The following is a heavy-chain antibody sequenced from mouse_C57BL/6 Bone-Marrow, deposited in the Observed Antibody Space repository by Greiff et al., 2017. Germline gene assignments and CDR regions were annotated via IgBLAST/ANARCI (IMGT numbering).Heavy chain of an antibody. D-gene: IGHD6-1*01. CDR3: TGLWAWFAY. Sequence: VQLKESGGGLVQPGGSMKLSCVASGFTFSNYWMNWVRQSPEKGLEWVAQIRLKSDNYATHYAESVKGRFTISRDDSKSSVYLQMNNLRAEDTGIYYCTGLWAWFAYWGQGTLVTVSA. CDR2: IRLKSDNYAT. CDR1: GFTFSNYW. J-gene: IGHJ3*01. V-gene: IGHV6-3*01.